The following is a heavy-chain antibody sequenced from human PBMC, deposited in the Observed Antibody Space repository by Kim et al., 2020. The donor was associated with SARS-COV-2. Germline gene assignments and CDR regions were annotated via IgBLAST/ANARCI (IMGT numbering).Heavy chain of an antibody. Sequence: ASVKVSCKASGYTFTSYAMHWVRQAPGQRLEWMGWINAGNGNTKYSQKFQGRVTITRDTSASTAYMELSSLRSEDTAVYYCASGVIAAAGTASHPGYFDYWGQGTLVTVSS. J-gene: IGHJ4*02. CDR3: ASGVIAAAGTASHPGYFDY. CDR2: INAGNGNT. D-gene: IGHD6-13*01. V-gene: IGHV1-3*01. CDR1: GYTFTSYA.